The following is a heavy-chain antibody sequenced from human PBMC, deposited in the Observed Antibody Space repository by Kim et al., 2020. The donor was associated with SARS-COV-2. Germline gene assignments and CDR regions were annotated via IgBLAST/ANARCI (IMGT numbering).Heavy chain of an antibody. J-gene: IGHJ6*02. D-gene: IGHD3-22*01. Sequence: GGSLRLSCAASGFTFSSYEMNWVRQAPGKGLEWVSYISSSGSTIYYADSVKGRFTISRDNAKNSLYLQMNSLRAEDTAVYYCAREGRITMIVVVIPDYYGMDVWGQGTTVTVSS. CDR2: ISSSGSTI. CDR3: AREGRITMIVVVIPDYYGMDV. V-gene: IGHV3-48*03. CDR1: GFTFSSYE.